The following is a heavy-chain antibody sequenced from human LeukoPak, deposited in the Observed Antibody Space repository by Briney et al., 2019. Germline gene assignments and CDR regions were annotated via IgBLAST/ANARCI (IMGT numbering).Heavy chain of an antibody. CDR3: ARRDESRGDV. J-gene: IGHJ6*02. Sequence: GESLKISGKGSGYSFTSYWIGGLGQMPGKGLGGMGIIYPGDSDTRYSPSFQGQVTISADKSISTAYLQWSSLKASDTAMYYCARRDESRGDVWGQGTTVTVSS. V-gene: IGHV5-51*01. CDR2: IYPGDSDT. CDR1: GYSFTSYW.